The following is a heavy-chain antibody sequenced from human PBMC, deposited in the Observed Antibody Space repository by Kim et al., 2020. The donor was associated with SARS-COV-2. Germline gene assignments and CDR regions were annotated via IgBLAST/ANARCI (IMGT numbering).Heavy chain of an antibody. D-gene: IGHD6-6*01. CDR2: ISSYGGGT. V-gene: IGHV3-64D*09. CDR1: GFSFSSYA. CDR3: VTQVGEYSSTWHYYNYAMDV. J-gene: IGHJ6*02. Sequence: GGSLRLSCSASGFSFSSYAMQWVRQAPGKGLEYVSAISSYGGGTYYADSVKGRFTISRDNSKNTLYLQMSSLRPEDTAVYYCVTQVGEYSSTWHYYNYAMDVWGQGTPVTVSS.